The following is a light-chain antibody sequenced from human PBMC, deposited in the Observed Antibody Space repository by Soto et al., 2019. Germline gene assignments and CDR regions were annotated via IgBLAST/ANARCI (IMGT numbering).Light chain of an antibody. CDR1: SSNIGAGYD. V-gene: IGLV1-40*01. Sequence: QSVLTQPPSVSGAPGQRVTFSCTGSSSNIGAGYDVHWYQHLPGTAPRLLIYDNSNRPSGVPDRFSGSNSGTSASLAISGRQVEDEADYYCQSYDRGLRGWVFGGGAKLAVL. CDR3: QSYDRGLRGWV. CDR2: DNS. J-gene: IGLJ3*02.